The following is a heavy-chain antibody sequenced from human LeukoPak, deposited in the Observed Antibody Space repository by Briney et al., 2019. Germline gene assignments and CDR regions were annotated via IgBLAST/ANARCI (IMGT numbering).Heavy chain of an antibody. CDR1: GYDFDTCG. D-gene: IGHD3-3*01. CDR2: IGAHDGST. J-gene: IGHJ3*02. V-gene: IGHV1-18*01. Sequence: ASVKVSCKTSGYDFDTCGVSWVRQASGEGLEFMGWIGAHDGSTNYAQKFQDRVTLTTDTATSTAYMELRSLRSDDTAIYYCARDRIRFLEWLPPFDAFDIWGQGTLVVVSS. CDR3: ARDRIRFLEWLPPFDAFDI.